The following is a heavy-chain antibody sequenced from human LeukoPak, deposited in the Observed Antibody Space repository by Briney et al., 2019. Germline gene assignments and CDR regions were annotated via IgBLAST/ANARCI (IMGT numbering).Heavy chain of an antibody. Sequence: ASVKVSCKASGYTFTGYYLHWVRQAPGQGLEWMGWINPNSGGTNYAQKFQGRVTMTRDTSMSTAYMELSRLRSDDTAVYYCAREYNSSWYYYYYYMDVWGKGTTVTVSS. J-gene: IGHJ6*03. V-gene: IGHV1-2*02. CDR1: GYTFTGYY. CDR2: INPNSGGT. CDR3: AREYNSSWYYYYYYMDV. D-gene: IGHD6-13*01.